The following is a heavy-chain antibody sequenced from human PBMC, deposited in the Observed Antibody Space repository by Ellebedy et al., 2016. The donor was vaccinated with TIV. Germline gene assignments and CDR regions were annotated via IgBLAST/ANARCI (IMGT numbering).Heavy chain of an antibody. CDR3: TTKGTDSIVVERLDY. CDR1: GFTFSDAW. J-gene: IGHJ4*02. Sequence: PGGSLRLSCAASGFTFSDAWVTWVRQCPGKGLEWVGRIKSKSGGGTTDYGAPVKGRFTISRDDSKNTLYLQMSSLKTEDTAVYYCTTKGTDSIVVERLDYWGQGTLVTVSS. D-gene: IGHD2-15*01. V-gene: IGHV3-15*01. CDR2: IKSKSGGGTT.